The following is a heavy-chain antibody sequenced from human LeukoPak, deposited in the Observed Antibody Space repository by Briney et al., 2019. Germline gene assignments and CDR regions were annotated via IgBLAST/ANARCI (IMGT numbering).Heavy chain of an antibody. D-gene: IGHD2-15*01. V-gene: IGHV1-18*01. CDR2: ISAYNGNT. J-gene: IGHJ3*02. CDR3: ARHIVGAQGVVYAFDI. Sequence: ASVKVSCKASGYTLTSYGISWVRQAPGQGLEWMGWISAYNGNTNYAQKLQGRVTMTTDTSTSTAYMELRSLRSDDTAVYYCARHIVGAQGVVYAFDIWGQGTTVTVSS. CDR1: GYTLTSYG.